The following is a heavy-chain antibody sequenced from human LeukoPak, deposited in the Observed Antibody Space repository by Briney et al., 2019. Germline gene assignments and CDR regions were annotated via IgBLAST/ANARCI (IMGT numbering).Heavy chain of an antibody. CDR1: GFTFSNAW. CDR2: IKSKTDGGTT. D-gene: IGHD3-22*01. J-gene: IGHJ4*02. Sequence: GGSLTLSCAASGFTFSNAWMNWVRQAPGKGLEWVGRIKSKTDGGTTDYAAPVKGRFTISRDDSKNTLYLQMNSLKTEDTAVYYCTTDGPLGYYDSSGYYDYWGQGTLVTVSS. CDR3: TTDGPLGYYDSSGYYDY. V-gene: IGHV3-15*07.